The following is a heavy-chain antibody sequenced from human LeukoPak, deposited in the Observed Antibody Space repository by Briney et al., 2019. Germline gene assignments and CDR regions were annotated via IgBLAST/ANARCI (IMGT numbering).Heavy chain of an antibody. CDR3: RAAGPYHDAFDI. D-gene: IGHD6-13*01. Sequence: GGSLRLSCAASGFTFNNAWMSWVRQAPGKGLEWVGRIKSKTDGGTTDYAAPVKGRFTISRDDSKNTLYLQMNSLKTEDTAVYYCRAAGPYHDAFDIWGQGTMVTVSS. CDR2: IKSKTDGGTT. CDR1: GFTFNNAW. J-gene: IGHJ3*02. V-gene: IGHV3-15*01.